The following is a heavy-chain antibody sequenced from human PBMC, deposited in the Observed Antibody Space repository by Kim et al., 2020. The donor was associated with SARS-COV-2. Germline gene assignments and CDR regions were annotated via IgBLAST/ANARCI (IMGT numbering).Heavy chain of an antibody. V-gene: IGHV4-39*01. CDR2: IYYSGST. J-gene: IGHJ4*02. CDR3: ARLPGSMVRGMGFDY. Sequence: SETLSLTCTVSGGSISSSSYYWGWIRQPPGKGLEWIGSIYYSGSTYYNPSLKSRVTISVDTSKNQFSLKLSSVTAADTAVYYCARLPGSMVRGMGFDYWGQGTLVTVSS. CDR1: GGSISSSSYY. D-gene: IGHD3-10*01.